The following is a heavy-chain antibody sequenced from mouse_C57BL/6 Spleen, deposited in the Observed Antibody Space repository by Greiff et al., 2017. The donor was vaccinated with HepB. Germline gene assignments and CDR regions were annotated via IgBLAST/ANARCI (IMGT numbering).Heavy chain of an antibody. CDR2: IYPGDGDT. Sequence: VKLQESGPELVKPGASVKISCKASGYAFSSSWMNWVKQRPGKGLEWIGRIYPGDGDTNYNGKFKGKATLTADKSSSTAYMQLSSLTSEDSAVYFCARLYYGSNYWYFDVCGTGTTVTVSS. CDR1: GYAFSSSW. CDR3: ARLYYGSNYWYFDV. D-gene: IGHD1-1*01. V-gene: IGHV1-82*01. J-gene: IGHJ1*03.